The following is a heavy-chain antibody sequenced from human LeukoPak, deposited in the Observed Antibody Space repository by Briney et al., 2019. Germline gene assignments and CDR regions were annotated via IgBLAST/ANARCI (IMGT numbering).Heavy chain of an antibody. V-gene: IGHV3-30*02. CDR1: GFTFSSYG. D-gene: IGHD2-2*01. Sequence: PGGSLRLSCAASGFTFSSYGMHWVRQAPGKGLEWVAFIRYDGSNKYYADSVKGRFTISRDNSKNTLYLQMNSLRAEDTAVYYCAKIDVVPAATPFDYWGQGTLVTVSS. CDR2: IRYDGSNK. J-gene: IGHJ4*02. CDR3: AKIDVVPAATPFDY.